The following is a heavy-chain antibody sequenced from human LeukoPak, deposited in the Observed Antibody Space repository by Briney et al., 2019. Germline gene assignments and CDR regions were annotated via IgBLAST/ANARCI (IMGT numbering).Heavy chain of an antibody. V-gene: IGHV5-51*01. D-gene: IGHD3-22*01. CDR2: IYPGDSDT. Sequence: GASLKISCKGSGYSFTSYWIGWVRQMPGKGLEWMGIIYPGDSDTRYSPSFQGQVTISAGKSISTAYLQWSSLKASDTAMYYCARLDYYDSSGYYYGMDVWGQGTTVTVSS. J-gene: IGHJ6*01. CDR1: GYSFTSYW. CDR3: ARLDYYDSSGYYYGMDV.